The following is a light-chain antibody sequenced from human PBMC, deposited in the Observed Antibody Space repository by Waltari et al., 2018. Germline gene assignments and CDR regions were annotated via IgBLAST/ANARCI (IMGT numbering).Light chain of an antibody. CDR2: DVT. J-gene: IGLJ3*02. V-gene: IGLV2-14*03. Sequence: QSALTQPASVSGSPGQSITISCTGTSSDVGGYDYVSWYQQHPVQAPKLLIYDVTKRPSGVSNRFSGSKSANTASLTISGLQAEDEADYYCFSYRRSSTWVFGEGTKLTVL. CDR1: SSDVGGYDY. CDR3: FSYRRSSTWV.